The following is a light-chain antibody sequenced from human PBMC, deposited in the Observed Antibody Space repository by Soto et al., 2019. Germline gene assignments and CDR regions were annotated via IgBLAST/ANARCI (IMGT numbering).Light chain of an antibody. CDR2: EVS. Sequence: QSVLTQPASVSGSPGQSITISCTGTSSDVGGYNFVSWYQQHPGKAPKLMIFEVSNRPSGVSNRFSGSKSCDTASLTISGLQAEDEADYYCSSFRSKSPLYVFGTGTKVTVL. V-gene: IGLV2-14*01. J-gene: IGLJ1*01. CDR1: SSDVGGYNF. CDR3: SSFRSKSPLYV.